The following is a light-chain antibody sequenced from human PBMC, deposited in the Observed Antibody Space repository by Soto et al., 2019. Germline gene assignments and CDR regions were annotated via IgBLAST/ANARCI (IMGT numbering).Light chain of an antibody. CDR2: KAS. J-gene: IGKJ1*01. V-gene: IGKV1-5*03. Sequence: DIQMTQSPSMLSASVGDRVIMTCRASQHVNDWLAWYHQRPGKAPELLIYKASTLQSGVPSRFSGTGFGAEFTLTIISLQPDDLGTYYCQHYQHYPWTFGHGTKVEV. CDR1: QHVNDW. CDR3: QHYQHYPWT.